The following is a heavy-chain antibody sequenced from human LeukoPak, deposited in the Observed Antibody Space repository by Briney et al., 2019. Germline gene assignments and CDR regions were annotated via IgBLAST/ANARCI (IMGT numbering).Heavy chain of an antibody. V-gene: IGHV1-2*02. CDR1: GYTFTGYY. Sequence: ASVKVSCKASGYTFTGYYMHWVRQAPGQGLEWMRWINPNSGGTNYAQKFQGRVTMTRDTSISTAYMELSRLRSDDTAVYYCARGASYSSGWYGYWGQGTLVTVSS. J-gene: IGHJ4*02. D-gene: IGHD6-19*01. CDR2: INPNSGGT. CDR3: ARGASYSSGWYGY.